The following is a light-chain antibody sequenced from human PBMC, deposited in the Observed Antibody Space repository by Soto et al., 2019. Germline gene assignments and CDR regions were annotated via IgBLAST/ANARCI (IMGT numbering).Light chain of an antibody. V-gene: IGKV1-27*01. Sequence: DIQMTQSPSSLSTSVGDRVTITCRASQAISIYLAWYQQKPGKVPKLLIYAASTLQSGVPSRFSGSGSRTDFTLTISSLQPEDVATYYCQKYNSAPPTFGQGTKVEIK. CDR3: QKYNSAPPT. CDR2: AAS. CDR1: QAISIY. J-gene: IGKJ1*01.